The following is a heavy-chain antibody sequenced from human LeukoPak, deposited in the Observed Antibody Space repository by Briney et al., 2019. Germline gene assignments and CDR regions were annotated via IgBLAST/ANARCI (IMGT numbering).Heavy chain of an antibody. V-gene: IGHV3-74*01. J-gene: IGHJ3*02. D-gene: IGHD3-16*02. CDR2: INSDGSTT. CDR1: GFTFSSYW. CDR3: ARGVWGSYRPDDAFDI. Sequence: PGGSLRLSCAASGFTFSSYWMHWVRQAPGKGLVWVSRINSDGSTTSYADSVMGRFTISRDNAKNTLYLQMNSLRAEDTAVYYCARGVWGSYRPDDAFDIWGQGTMVTVSS.